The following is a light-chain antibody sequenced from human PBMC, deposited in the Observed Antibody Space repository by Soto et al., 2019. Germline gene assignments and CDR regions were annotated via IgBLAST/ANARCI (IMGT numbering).Light chain of an antibody. CDR1: QSINAR. Sequence: GARVTITCRASQSINARLAWHQQKPGKAPKVLIYDASNLESGVPSRFSGSGSGREFTLTISSLQPDDFATYYCQQYNSYPWTFGQGTKVDIK. CDR2: DAS. V-gene: IGKV1-5*01. J-gene: IGKJ1*01. CDR3: QQYNSYPWT.